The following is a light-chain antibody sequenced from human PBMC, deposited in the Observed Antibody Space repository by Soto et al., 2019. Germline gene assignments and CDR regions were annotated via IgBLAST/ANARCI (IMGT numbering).Light chain of an antibody. CDR3: SSYTTSNTRQIV. CDR2: DVS. V-gene: IGLV2-14*03. J-gene: IGLJ1*01. CDR1: SSDVGGYTY. Sequence: QSVLTQPASVSGSPGQSITISCTGTSSDVGGYTYVSWYQHHPGKAPKLMIYDVSNRPSGVSNRFSGSKSGNTASLTISGLQPGDEADYYCSSYTTSNTRQIVFGTGTKVTVL.